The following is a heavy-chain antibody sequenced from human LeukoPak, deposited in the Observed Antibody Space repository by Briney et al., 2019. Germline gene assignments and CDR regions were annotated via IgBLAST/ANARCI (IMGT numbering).Heavy chain of an antibody. D-gene: IGHD5-12*01. CDR1: GGPINDRSYF. CDR3: ARRRGYDYVWFDP. V-gene: IGHV4-39*01. J-gene: IGHJ5*02. CDR2: IYYTGST. Sequence: SGTLSLTCGVSGGPINDRSYFWAWIRQPPGKGLEWIGSIYYTGSTYYNASLKSRVTISLDTSNNQFSLDLTSVTAADTAVYYCARRRGYDYVWFDPWGQGMLVTVSS.